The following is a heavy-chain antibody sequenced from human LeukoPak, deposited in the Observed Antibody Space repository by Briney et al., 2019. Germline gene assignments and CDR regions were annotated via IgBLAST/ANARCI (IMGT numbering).Heavy chain of an antibody. CDR2: IYSGGST. D-gene: IGHD2-15*01. CDR3: ASCSGGSCYSRVYFDY. CDR1: GFTVSSNY. V-gene: IGHV3-53*01. Sequence: GGSLRLSCAASGFTVSSNYMSWVRQAPGKGLEWVSVIYSGGSTYYADSVKGRFTISRDNSKNTLYLQMNSLRAEDTAVYYCASCSGGSCYSRVYFDYWGQGTLVTVSS. J-gene: IGHJ4*02.